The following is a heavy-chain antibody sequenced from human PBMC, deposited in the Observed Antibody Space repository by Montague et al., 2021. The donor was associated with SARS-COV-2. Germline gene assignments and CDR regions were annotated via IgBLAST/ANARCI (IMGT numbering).Heavy chain of an antibody. J-gene: IGHJ4*02. D-gene: IGHD6-19*01. CDR2: FPSDGGHT. V-gene: IGHV3-30-3*01. Sequence: SLRLSCAASGFTFTTYVYHWVRQAPGGGLEWVALFPSDGGHTQYADSVRGRFTIYRDTSISTLYLQMDSLSPDDTAVYFCAREIGTSGWAGFFDFRGQGTLVTVSP. CDR1: GFTFTTYV. CDR3: AREIGTSGWAGFFDF.